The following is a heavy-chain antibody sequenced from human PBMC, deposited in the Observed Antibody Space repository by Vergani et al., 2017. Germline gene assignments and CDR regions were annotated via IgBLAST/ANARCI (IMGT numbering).Heavy chain of an antibody. Sequence: QLQLQESGPGLVKPSETLSLTCTVSGGSISSSSYYWGWIRQPPGKGLEWIGSIYYSGSTYYNPSLKSRVTISVDTSKNQFSLKLSSVTAADTAVYYCARXTHYYDSSGYPKGDAFDIWGQGTMVTVSS. D-gene: IGHD3-22*01. V-gene: IGHV4-39*01. J-gene: IGHJ3*02. CDR1: GGSISSSSYY. CDR3: ARXTHYYDSSGYPKGDAFDI. CDR2: IYYSGST.